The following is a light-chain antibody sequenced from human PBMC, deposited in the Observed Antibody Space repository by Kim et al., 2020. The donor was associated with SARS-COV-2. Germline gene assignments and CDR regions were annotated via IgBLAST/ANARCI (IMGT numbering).Light chain of an antibody. CDR3: QVWDNYSDHVI. CDR2: YDR. V-gene: IGLV3-21*04. Sequence: AQGKTARITCGGNNIGTRSVHWYQQKPGQGPVLVISYDRDRPSGIPERISGSNSGNTATLIISRVEAGDEVDYYCQVWDNYSDHVIFGGGTQLTVL. J-gene: IGLJ2*01. CDR1: NIGTRS.